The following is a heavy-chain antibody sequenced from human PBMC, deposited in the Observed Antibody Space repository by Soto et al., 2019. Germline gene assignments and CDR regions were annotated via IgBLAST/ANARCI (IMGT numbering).Heavy chain of an antibody. CDR1: GGTFSSYT. V-gene: IGHV1-69*02. CDR3: VSTVTTHMDV. D-gene: IGHD4-17*01. Sequence: QVQLVQSGAEVKKPGSSAKVSCKASGGTFSSYTISWVRQAPGPGLEWMGRIFPILGIATYAQKFQGRVTISAGKCTSTAYMELSILRSEDTAVYYCVSTVTTHMDVCGQGTTVTVSS. CDR2: IFPILGIA. J-gene: IGHJ6*02.